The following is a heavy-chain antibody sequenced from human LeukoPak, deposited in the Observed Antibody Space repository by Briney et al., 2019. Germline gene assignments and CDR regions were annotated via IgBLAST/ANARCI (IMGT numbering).Heavy chain of an antibody. V-gene: IGHV1-18*01. CDR2: ISAYNGNT. J-gene: IGHJ4*02. Sequence: ASVKVSCKASGYTFTSYGIRWVRQAPGQGLEWMGWISAYNGNTNYAQKLQGRVTMTTDTSTSTAYMELRSLRSDDTAVYYCARGLKAGYSSGWYWFVGGSDYFDYWGQGTLVTVSS. CDR1: GYTFTSYG. CDR3: ARGLKAGYSSGWYWFVGGSDYFDY. D-gene: IGHD6-19*01.